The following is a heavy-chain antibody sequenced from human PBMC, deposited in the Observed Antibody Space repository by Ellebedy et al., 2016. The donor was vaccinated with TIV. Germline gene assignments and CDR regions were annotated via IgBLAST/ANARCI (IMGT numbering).Heavy chain of an antibody. CDR3: ARDPRTGIFDY. J-gene: IGHJ4*02. Sequence: SETLSLTCTVSGGSISSYYWSWIRQPPGKGLEWIGYIYYSGSTYYNPSLKSRVTISVDTSKNQFSLKLSSVTAADTAVYYCARDPRTGIFDYWGQGTLVTVSS. D-gene: IGHD5-18*01. CDR1: GGSISSYY. V-gene: IGHV4-59*06. CDR2: IYYSGST.